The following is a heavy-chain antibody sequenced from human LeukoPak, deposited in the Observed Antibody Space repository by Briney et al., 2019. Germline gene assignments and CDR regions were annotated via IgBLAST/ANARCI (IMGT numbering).Heavy chain of an antibody. J-gene: IGHJ4*01. Sequence: GASVKVSCKASGYPFDNFGLTWVRQAPGQGLEWMGWISAYNGNTHYAQKFWGRLTLTTETSTSTAYLELRSLKSDDTAVYYCARDRVGGDLTGVSLYWGERTLVTVSS. CDR3: ARDRVGGDLTGVSLY. CDR1: GYPFDNFG. D-gene: IGHD4-17*01. CDR2: ISAYNGNT. V-gene: IGHV1-18*01.